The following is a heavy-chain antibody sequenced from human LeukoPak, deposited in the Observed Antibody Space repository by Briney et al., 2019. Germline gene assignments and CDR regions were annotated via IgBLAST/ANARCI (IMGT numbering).Heavy chain of an antibody. V-gene: IGHV3-48*03. CDR3: ARDGEYGDYDY. CDR2: ISSSGTTI. D-gene: IGHD4-17*01. J-gene: IGHJ4*02. CDR1: GFTFSSYE. Sequence: GGSLRLSCSASGFTFSSYEMIWVRQAPGKGLEWISYISSSGTTIYYADSVQGRFTISRDNAKNSLYLQMNSLRAEDTAAYFCARDGEYGDYDYWGQGTLVTVSS.